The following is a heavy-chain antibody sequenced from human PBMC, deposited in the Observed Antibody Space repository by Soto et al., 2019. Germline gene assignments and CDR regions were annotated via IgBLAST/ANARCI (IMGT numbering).Heavy chain of an antibody. D-gene: IGHD2-2*01. CDR1: GYTFTSYG. V-gene: IGHV1-18*01. CDR3: ASLSDCSSTSCEAFDP. J-gene: IGHJ5*02. CDR2: ISAYNGNT. Sequence: QVQLVQSGAEVKKPGASVKVSCKASGYTFTSYGISWVRQAPGQGLEWMGWISAYNGNTNYAQKLQGRVTMTTDTSTSTAYMELRSPRSDDTAVYYCASLSDCSSTSCEAFDPWGQGTLVTVSS.